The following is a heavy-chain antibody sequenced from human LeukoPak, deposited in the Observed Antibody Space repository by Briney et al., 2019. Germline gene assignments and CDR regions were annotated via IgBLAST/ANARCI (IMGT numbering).Heavy chain of an antibody. CDR1: GYSISSGYY. J-gene: IGHJ4*02. V-gene: IGHV4-38-2*02. CDR2: IYHSGST. D-gene: IGHD2-2*01. Sequence: SETLSLTCTVSGYSISSGYYWGWLRQPPGEGLEWIGTIYHSGSTYYNPSLKSRVTISVDTSKNQFSLKLTSVTAADTAVYYCARVRGYCSSTICYRYYFDYWGQGTLVTVSS. CDR3: ARVRGYCSSTICYRYYFDY.